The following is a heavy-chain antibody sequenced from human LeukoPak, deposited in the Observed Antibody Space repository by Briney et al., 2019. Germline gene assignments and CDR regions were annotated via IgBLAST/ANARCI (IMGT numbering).Heavy chain of an antibody. D-gene: IGHD3-22*01. CDR2: ISAYNGNT. J-gene: IGHJ4*02. CDR3: ASSDTRYYYDSSGYYPFDY. Sequence: ASVKVSCKASGYTFTSYGISWVRQAPGQGLEWMGWISAYNGNTNYAQKLQGRVTMTTDTSTSTAYMELRSLRSDDTAVYYCASSDTRYYYDSSGYYPFDYWGQGTLVTVSS. V-gene: IGHV1-18*01. CDR1: GYTFTSYG.